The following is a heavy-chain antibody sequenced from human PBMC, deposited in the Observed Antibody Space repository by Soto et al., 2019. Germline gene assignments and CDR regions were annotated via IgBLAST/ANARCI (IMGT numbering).Heavy chain of an antibody. V-gene: IGHV1-18*04. Sequence: ASVKVSCKASGYTFTSYGISWVRQAPGQGLEWMGWISAYNGNTNYAQKLQGRVTMTTDTSTSTAYMELRSLRSDDTAVYYCARAVDKAMEGRFDPWGQGTLVTVSS. J-gene: IGHJ5*02. CDR3: ARAVDKAMEGRFDP. D-gene: IGHD5-18*01. CDR2: ISAYNGNT. CDR1: GYTFTSYG.